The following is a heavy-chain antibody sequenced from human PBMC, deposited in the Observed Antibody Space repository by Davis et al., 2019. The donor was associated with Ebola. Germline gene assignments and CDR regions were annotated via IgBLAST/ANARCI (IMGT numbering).Heavy chain of an antibody. CDR3: AKMEWLVFYFDY. D-gene: IGHD6-19*01. CDR2: ISYDGSNK. V-gene: IGHV3-30-3*02. CDR1: GFTFSSYA. J-gene: IGHJ4*02. Sequence: GGSLRLSCAASGFTFSSYAMHWVRQAPGKGLEWVAIISYDGSNKYYADSVKGRFTISRDNSKNTLYLQMNSLRAEDTAVYYCAKMEWLVFYFDYWGQGTLVTVSS.